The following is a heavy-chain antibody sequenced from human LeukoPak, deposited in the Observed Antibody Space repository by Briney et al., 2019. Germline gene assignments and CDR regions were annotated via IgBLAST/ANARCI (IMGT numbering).Heavy chain of an antibody. Sequence: GGSLRLSCAASGFTFSSYSMNWVRQAPGKGLEWVSYISSSSSTIYYADSVKGRFTISRDNSKNTLYLQMNSLRAEDTAVYYCARGDYDILTGYYGYWGQGTLVTVSS. J-gene: IGHJ4*02. V-gene: IGHV3-48*01. CDR3: ARGDYDILTGYYGY. CDR2: ISSSSSTI. CDR1: GFTFSSYS. D-gene: IGHD3-9*01.